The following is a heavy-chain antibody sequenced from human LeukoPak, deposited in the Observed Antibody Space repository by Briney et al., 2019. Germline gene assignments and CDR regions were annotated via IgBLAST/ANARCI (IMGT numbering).Heavy chain of an antibody. CDR1: GFTFSSYA. J-gene: IGHJ4*02. V-gene: IGHV3-30-3*01. CDR3: AKAPCSSTSCYPLDY. D-gene: IGHD2-2*01. Sequence: PGGSLRLSCAASGFTFSSYAMHWVRQAPGKGLEWVAVISYDGSNKYYADSVKGRFTISRDYSKNTLYLQMNSLRAEDTAVYYCAKAPCSSTSCYPLDYWGQGTLVTVSS. CDR2: ISYDGSNK.